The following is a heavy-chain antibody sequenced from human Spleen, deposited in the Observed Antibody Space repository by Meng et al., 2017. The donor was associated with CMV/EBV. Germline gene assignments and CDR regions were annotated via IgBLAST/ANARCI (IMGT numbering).Heavy chain of an antibody. CDR3: ARDHGSTNYYKVEYYGMDV. V-gene: IGHV1-46*01. Sequence: ASVKVSCKASGYIFTSYYIHWVRQAPGQGLEWMGITNPSGGSTRYAQKFQGRVTMTRDTSTSTVYMELRSLRSEDTAVYYCARDHGSTNYYKVEYYGMDVWGQGTLVTVSS. D-gene: IGHD3-10*01. J-gene: IGHJ6*02. CDR1: GYIFTSYY. CDR2: TNPSGGST.